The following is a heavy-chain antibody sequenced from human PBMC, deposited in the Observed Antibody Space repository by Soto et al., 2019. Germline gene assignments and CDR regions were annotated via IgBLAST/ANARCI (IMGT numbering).Heavy chain of an antibody. V-gene: IGHV4-39*02. Sequence: QLQLQESGPGLVKPSETLSLTCTVSGGSISSSSYYWGWIRQPPGKGLEWIGSIYYRGNTYYNPSLKGRVTISVDTSKNQFSLKLSSVTAADTAVYYCAREGGGYCSGGSCQVDYWGQGTLVTVSS. CDR1: GGSISSSSYY. J-gene: IGHJ4*02. CDR3: AREGGGYCSGGSCQVDY. D-gene: IGHD2-15*01. CDR2: IYYRGNT.